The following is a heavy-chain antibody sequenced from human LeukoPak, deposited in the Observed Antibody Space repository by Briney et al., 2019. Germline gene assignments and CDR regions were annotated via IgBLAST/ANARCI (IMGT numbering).Heavy chain of an antibody. J-gene: IGHJ4*02. D-gene: IGHD6-13*01. V-gene: IGHV1-18*01. CDR3: ARGIAYFDY. Sequence: VASVKVSCKASGYTFTNYGFTWVRQASGQGLEWMGWISVYHGGTNYAQKLLGRVTMTTDTSTSTAYMELRSLRSDDTAVYYCARGIAYFDYWGQGTLVTVSS. CDR1: GYTFTNYG. CDR2: ISVYHGGT.